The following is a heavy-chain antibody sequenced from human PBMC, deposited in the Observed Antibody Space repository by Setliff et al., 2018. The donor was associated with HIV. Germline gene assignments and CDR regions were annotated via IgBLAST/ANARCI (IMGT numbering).Heavy chain of an antibody. V-gene: IGHV3-23*01. Sequence: LRLSCAASGFTFNTYAMSWVRQAPGKGQEWVSVISGSGGSTFYADSVKGRFTISRDNSKNTLYLLMNGLRVEDTAVYYCAKDGVGGGAYPPYYFDYWGHGTLVTVSS. CDR3: AKDGVGGGAYPPYYFDY. J-gene: IGHJ4*01. CDR1: GFTFNTYA. CDR2: ISGSGGST. D-gene: IGHD2-21*01.